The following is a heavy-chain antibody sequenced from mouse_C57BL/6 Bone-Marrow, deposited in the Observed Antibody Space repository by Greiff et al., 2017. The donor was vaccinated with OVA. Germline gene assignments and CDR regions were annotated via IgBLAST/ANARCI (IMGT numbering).Heavy chain of an antibody. V-gene: IGHV5-12*01. Sequence: EVHLVESGGGLVQPGGSLKLSCAASGFTFSDYYMYWVRQTPEKRLEWVAYISNGGGSTYYPDTVKGRFTISRDNAKNTLYLQMSRLKSEDTAMYYCARHGYYGFAYWGQGTLVTVSA. CDR1: GFTFSDYY. J-gene: IGHJ3*01. CDR3: ARHGYYGFAY. CDR2: ISNGGGST. D-gene: IGHD2-3*01.